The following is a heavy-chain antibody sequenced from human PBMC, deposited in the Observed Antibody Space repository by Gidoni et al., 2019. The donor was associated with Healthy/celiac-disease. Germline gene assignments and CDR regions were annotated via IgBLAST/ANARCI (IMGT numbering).Heavy chain of an antibody. V-gene: IGHV4-4*02. CDR3: ARTRPSSSSSRAGYYYYGMDV. Sequence: QRQLQESGPGLVKPSGTLSLTCAVSGGSISSSNWWSWVRQPPGKGLEWIGEIYHSGSTKYNPSLKSRVTISVDKSKNQLSLKLSSVTAADTAVYYCARTRPSSSSSRAGYYYYGMDVWGQGTTVTVSS. D-gene: IGHD6-6*01. CDR1: GGSISSSNW. CDR2: IYHSGST. J-gene: IGHJ6*02.